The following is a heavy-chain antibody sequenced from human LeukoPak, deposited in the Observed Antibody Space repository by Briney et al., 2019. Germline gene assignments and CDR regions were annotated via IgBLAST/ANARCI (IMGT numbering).Heavy chain of an antibody. V-gene: IGHV1-69*13. D-gene: IGHD6-13*01. CDR1: GGTFSSYA. J-gene: IGHJ4*02. CDR2: IIPIFGTA. CDR3: ARDLRRTIAAAGPFDY. Sequence: GASVNVSCKASGGTFSSYAISWVRQAPGQGLEWMGGIIPIFGTANYAQKFQGRVTITADESTSTAYMELSSLRSEDTAVYYCARDLRRTIAAAGPFDYWGQGTLVTVSS.